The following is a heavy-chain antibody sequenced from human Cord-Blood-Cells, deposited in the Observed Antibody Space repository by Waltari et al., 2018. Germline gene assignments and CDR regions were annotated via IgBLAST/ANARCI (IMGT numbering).Heavy chain of an antibody. CDR1: GFTFGDYA. D-gene: IGHD6-19*01. J-gene: IGHJ1*01. CDR2: ISGDGGST. Sequence: EVQLVESGGGVVQPGGSVILAVSASGFTFGDYAMHWVRQAPGKGLEWVSLISGDGGSTYADSVKGRFTISRDNSKNSLYLQMNSLRTEDTALYYCAKDIGPVAEYFQHWGQGTLVTVSS. CDR3: AKDIGPVAEYFQH. V-gene: IGHV3-43*02.